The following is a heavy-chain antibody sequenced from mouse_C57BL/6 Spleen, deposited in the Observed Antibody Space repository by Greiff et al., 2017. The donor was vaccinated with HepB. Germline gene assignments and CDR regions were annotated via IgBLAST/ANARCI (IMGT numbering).Heavy chain of an antibody. Sequence: QVQLQQPGAELVKPGASVKLSCKASGYTFTSYWMQWVKQRPGQGLEWIGEIDPSDSYTNYNQKFKGKATLTVDTSSSTAYMQLSSLTSEDSAVYYCAREDSGAWFAYWGQGTLVTVSA. J-gene: IGHJ3*01. CDR1: GYTFTSYW. CDR2: IDPSDSYT. CDR3: AREDSGAWFAY. V-gene: IGHV1-50*01.